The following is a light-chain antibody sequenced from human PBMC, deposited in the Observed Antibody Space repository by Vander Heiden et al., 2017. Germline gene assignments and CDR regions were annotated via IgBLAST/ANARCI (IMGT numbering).Light chain of an antibody. J-gene: IGKJ1*01. V-gene: IGKV1-5*01. CDR1: QSIHYY. Sequence: DIQMTQSPSTLSASVGDRVTVTCRASQSIHYYLAWFQQKPGKAPNLLISNASNLESGVPSRFSGSGSGTEFTLTISRLQPDDFATYFCQRYHSPWTFGQGTKLE. CDR3: QRYHSPWT. CDR2: NAS.